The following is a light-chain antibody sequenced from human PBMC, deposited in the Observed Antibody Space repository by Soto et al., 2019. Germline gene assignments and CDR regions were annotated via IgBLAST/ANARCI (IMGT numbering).Light chain of an antibody. CDR1: QSVSSN. Sequence: EIVMTQSPATLSVSPGERATLSCRASQSVSSNLAWYQQKPGQAPRLLIYGASTRAAGIPARFSASGTGTDFTLTISDVQPEDFAVYYCRQRQSWPRTFGQGTKVDIK. CDR3: RQRQSWPRT. V-gene: IGKV3D-15*01. J-gene: IGKJ1*01. CDR2: GAS.